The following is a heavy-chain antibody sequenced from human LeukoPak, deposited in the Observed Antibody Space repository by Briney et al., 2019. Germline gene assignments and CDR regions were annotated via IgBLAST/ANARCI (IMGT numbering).Heavy chain of an antibody. CDR2: INPNSGGT. J-gene: IGHJ1*01. CDR1: GYTFTGYY. Sequence: GASVKVSCKASGYTFTGYYMHWVRQAPGQGLEWMGWINPNSGGTNYAQKFQGRVTMTRDTSISTAYMELSRLRSDDTAVYYCARVTYYYDSSGYCEYFQHWGQGTLVTVSS. CDR3: ARVTYYYDSSGYCEYFQH. V-gene: IGHV1-2*02. D-gene: IGHD3-22*01.